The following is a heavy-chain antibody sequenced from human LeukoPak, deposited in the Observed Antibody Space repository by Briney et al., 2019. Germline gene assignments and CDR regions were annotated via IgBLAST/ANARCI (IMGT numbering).Heavy chain of an antibody. CDR1: GGSFSGYY. V-gene: IGHV4-39*01. J-gene: IGHJ4*02. Sequence: SETLSLTCAVYGGSFSGYYWGWIRQPPGKGLEWIGSIYYSGSTYYNPSLKSRVTISVDTSKNQFSLKLSSVTAADTAVYYCARSVTNYDILTGYYNVLGFDYWGQGTLVTVSS. D-gene: IGHD3-9*01. CDR2: IYYSGST. CDR3: ARSVTNYDILTGYYNVLGFDY.